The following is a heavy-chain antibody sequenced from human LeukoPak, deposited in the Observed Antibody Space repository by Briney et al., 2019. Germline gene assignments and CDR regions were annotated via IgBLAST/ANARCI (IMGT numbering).Heavy chain of an antibody. J-gene: IGHJ4*02. V-gene: IGHV3-33*07. Sequence: PGRSLRLSCAASGFTFSSYGMSWVRQAPGKGLEWVAVIWYDGGNKYYADSVKGRFTISRDNSRNTLYLQMNSLRAEDTAVYYCARDATGSLDYWGQGTLVTVSS. CDR1: GFTFSSYG. D-gene: IGHD6-19*01. CDR3: ARDATGSLDY. CDR2: IWYDGGNK.